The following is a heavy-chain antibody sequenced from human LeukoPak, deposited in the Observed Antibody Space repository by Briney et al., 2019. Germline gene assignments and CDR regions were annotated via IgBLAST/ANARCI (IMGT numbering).Heavy chain of an antibody. D-gene: IGHD5-18*01. V-gene: IGHV3-74*01. CDR3: AGGYSYGYYYFDY. J-gene: IGHJ4*02. CDR2: INSDGSRT. Sequence: GGSLRLSCAASGFTLSRNWMHWVRQAPGKGLVWVSGINSDGSRTNYADSVKGRFTISRDNAKNTLYLQMNSLRVEDTAVYYCAGGYSYGYYYFDYWGQGTLVTVSS. CDR1: GFTLSRNW.